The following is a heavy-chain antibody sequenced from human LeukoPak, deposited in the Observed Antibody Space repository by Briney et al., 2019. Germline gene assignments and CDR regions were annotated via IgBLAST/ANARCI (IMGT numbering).Heavy chain of an antibody. CDR1: GFTFSNYG. V-gene: IGHV3-33*01. D-gene: IGHD3-10*01. Sequence: GRSLRLSCAASGFTFSNYGMHWVRQAPGKGLEWVAVIWYDGTNKYNADSVKGRFTISRDNSKNTLYLQMNSLRAEDTAVYYCVREGAGGSGSYLAFDIWGQGTMVTVSS. CDR3: VREGAGGSGSYLAFDI. J-gene: IGHJ3*02. CDR2: IWYDGTNK.